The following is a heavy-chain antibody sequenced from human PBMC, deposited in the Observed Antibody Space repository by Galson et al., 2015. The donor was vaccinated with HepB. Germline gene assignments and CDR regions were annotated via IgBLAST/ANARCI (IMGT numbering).Heavy chain of an antibody. CDR3: ARDGRSPVEFWFDL. V-gene: IGHV3-48*02. CDR1: RFTFSTHS. J-gene: IGHJ2*01. CDR2: ITGTGVIV. D-gene: IGHD3-10*01. Sequence: SLRLSCAASRFTFSTHSMNWVRQAPGKGLEWIAYITGTGVIVYADSVQGRFTISRDNAKYSLFLQMNSLRDEDTAVYYCARDGRSPVEFWFDLWARGTLVTVSS.